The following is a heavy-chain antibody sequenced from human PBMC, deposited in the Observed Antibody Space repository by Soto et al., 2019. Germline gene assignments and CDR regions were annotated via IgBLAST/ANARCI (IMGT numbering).Heavy chain of an antibody. D-gene: IGHD3-10*01. Sequence: ASVKVSCKTSGYTFFDYYIHWVRQAPGQGLEWMGWINPNSGDTNYAQKFRAWVTMTRDTSITTAYMELSGLKSDDTAVYYCARARMPRGVSNFYYDMDVWGQGTTVTVSS. J-gene: IGHJ6*02. CDR3: ARARMPRGVSNFYYDMDV. V-gene: IGHV1-2*04. CDR1: GYTFFDYY. CDR2: INPNSGDT.